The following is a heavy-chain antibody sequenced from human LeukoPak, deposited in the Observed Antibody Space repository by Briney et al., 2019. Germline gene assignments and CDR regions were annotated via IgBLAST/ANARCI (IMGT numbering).Heavy chain of an antibody. D-gene: IGHD3-10*01. CDR1: GFGFSSYW. J-gene: IGHJ3*02. Sequence: GGSLRLSCAASGFGFSSYWMSWVRHNPGKGLEWVANINQDGTTKYYRDFAKGRFTISRDNAQNSLYLQINSLRAEDTAVYYCAREKGTMIRAMAFEMWGQGTMLTVSS. CDR3: AREKGTMIRAMAFEM. CDR2: INQDGTTK. V-gene: IGHV3-7*01.